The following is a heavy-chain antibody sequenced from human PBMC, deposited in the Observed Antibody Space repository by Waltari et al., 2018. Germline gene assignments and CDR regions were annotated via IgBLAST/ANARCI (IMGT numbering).Heavy chain of an antibody. CDR3: ARNGDYVDY. CDR2: ISGSGGST. Sequence: EVQLLESGGGLVQPGGSLRLSCAASGFTFSSYAMSWVRQAPGKGLEWGSAISGSGGSTSYAQKFQGRVTMTRDTSTSTVYMELSSLRSEDTAVYYCARNGDYVDYWGQGTLVTVSS. J-gene: IGHJ4*02. V-gene: IGHV3-23*01. D-gene: IGHD4-17*01. CDR1: GFTFSSYA.